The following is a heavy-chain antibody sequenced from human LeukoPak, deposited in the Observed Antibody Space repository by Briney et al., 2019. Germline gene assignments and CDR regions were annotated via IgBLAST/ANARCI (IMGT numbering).Heavy chain of an antibody. CDR3: ASRKLGNDY. J-gene: IGHJ4*02. CDR2: IYYTGGT. D-gene: IGHD7-27*01. V-gene: IGHV4-61*01. CDR1: GGSISSSNYY. Sequence: KTSETLSLTCTVSGGSISSSNYYWSWIRQSPGKGLEWIGYIYYTGGTTYNPSLKSRVTISADTSKNQFSLKLSSVTAADTAVYYCASRKLGNDYWGQGTLVTVSS.